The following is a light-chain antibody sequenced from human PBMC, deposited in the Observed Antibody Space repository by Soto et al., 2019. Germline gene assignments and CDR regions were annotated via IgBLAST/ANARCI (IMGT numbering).Light chain of an antibody. V-gene: IGKV1-39*01. CDR2: GAS. J-gene: IGKJ1*01. CDR3: QHTFNSPPWT. Sequence: DIHMTQSPSSLSASVGDTVTITCRASQNIDMYLNWYQQKPGKAPRVLISGASNLQSGVPSRFSGSGSGTDFTLASSILQSEDFESYFCQHTFNSPPWTFGQGTKVEV. CDR1: QNIDMY.